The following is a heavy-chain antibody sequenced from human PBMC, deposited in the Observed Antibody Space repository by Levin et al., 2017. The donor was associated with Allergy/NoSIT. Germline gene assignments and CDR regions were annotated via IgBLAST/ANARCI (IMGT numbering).Heavy chain of an antibody. Sequence: SETLSLTCTVSGGSISSGDYYWSWIRQPPGKGLEWIGYIYYSGSTYYNPSLKSRVTISVDTSKNQFSLKLSSVTAADTAVYYCARDHLAAAGTWAVFDYWGQGTLVTVSS. CDR1: GGSISSGDYY. CDR3: ARDHLAAAGTWAVFDY. J-gene: IGHJ4*02. D-gene: IGHD6-13*01. CDR2: IYYSGST. V-gene: IGHV4-30-4*01.